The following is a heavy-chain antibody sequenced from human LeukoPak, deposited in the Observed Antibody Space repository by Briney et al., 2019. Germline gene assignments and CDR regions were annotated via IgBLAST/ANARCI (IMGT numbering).Heavy chain of an antibody. D-gene: IGHD3-10*01. CDR3: AKSMVRGVIITGSYDY. V-gene: IGHV3-23*01. J-gene: IGHJ4*02. CDR1: GFTLSSYA. CDR2: ISGSGGST. Sequence: GGSLRLSCAASGFTLSSYAMSWVRQAPGKGLEWVSAISGSGGSTYYADSVKGRFTISRDNSKNTLYLQMNSLRAEDTAVYYCAKSMVRGVIITGSYDYWGQGTLVTVSS.